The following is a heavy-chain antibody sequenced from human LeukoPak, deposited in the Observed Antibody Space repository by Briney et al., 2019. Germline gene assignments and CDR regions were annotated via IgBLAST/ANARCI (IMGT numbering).Heavy chain of an antibody. CDR3: AHRPHLDRYSRSWVFDY. Sequence: ESGPTLVKPTQTLTLTCTFSGFSLSTSGVGVGWIRQPPGKALEWLALIYWNDDKRYSPSLKSRLTITKDTSKNQVVLTMTNMDPEDAATYYCAHRPHLDRYSRSWVFDYWGQGTLVTVSS. CDR1: GFSLSTSGVG. J-gene: IGHJ4*02. D-gene: IGHD6-13*01. CDR2: IYWNDDK. V-gene: IGHV2-5*01.